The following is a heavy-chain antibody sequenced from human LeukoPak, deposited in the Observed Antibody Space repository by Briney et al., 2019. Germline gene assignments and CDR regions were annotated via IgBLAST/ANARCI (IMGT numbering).Heavy chain of an antibody. CDR2: ISGSGGST. J-gene: IGHJ2*01. V-gene: IGHV3-23*01. CDR3: AKEYYYGSGSTDGYFDL. Sequence: GGSLRLSCAASGFTFSSYAMSLVRQAPGKGLEWVSAISGSGGSTYYADSVKGRFTISRENSKNTLYLQMNSLRAEDTAVYYCAKEYYYGSGSTDGYFDLWGRGTLVTVSS. D-gene: IGHD3-10*01. CDR1: GFTFSSYA.